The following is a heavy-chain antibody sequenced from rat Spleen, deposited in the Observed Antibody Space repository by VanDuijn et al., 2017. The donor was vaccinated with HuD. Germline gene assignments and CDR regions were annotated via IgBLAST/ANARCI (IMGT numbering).Heavy chain of an antibody. V-gene: IGHV2-43*01. Sequence: QVQLKESGPGQVQHSQTLSLTCTVSGSSLTSYHGSWVRQLPGKGMEWMGVLWTGGGTAYNSSFRYRLSVSRDISKSQVFLKLNSLQTEDTATSYCARMGGLLSPPFDYWGQGVMVTVSS. CDR1: GSSLTSYH. CDR2: LWTGGGT. D-gene: IGHD1-12*03. CDR3: ARMGGLLSPPFDY. J-gene: IGHJ2*01.